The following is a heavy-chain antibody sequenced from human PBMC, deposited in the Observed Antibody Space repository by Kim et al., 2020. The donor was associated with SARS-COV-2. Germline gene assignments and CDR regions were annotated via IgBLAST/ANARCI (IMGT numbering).Heavy chain of an antibody. V-gene: IGHV1-46*01. D-gene: IGHD1-26*01. CDR2: LTPIDGAT. Sequence: ASVKVSCKASGYTLTNYKMHWVRQAPGQGLEWMGILTPIDGATTYAQKFQGRVTLTRDTSTSTVYMELSSLGSGDTAVYYCARDTTKWSFDYWGQGTLVTVSS. J-gene: IGHJ4*02. CDR3: ARDTTKWSFDY. CDR1: GYTLTNYK.